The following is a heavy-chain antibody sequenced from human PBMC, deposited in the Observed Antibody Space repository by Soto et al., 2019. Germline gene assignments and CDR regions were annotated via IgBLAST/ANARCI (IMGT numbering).Heavy chain of an antibody. CDR3: ARDHEAANDAFDI. CDR2: INSGNFNT. V-gene: IGHV1-3*01. J-gene: IGHJ3*02. Sequence: ASVKVSFKASGYTFTSYAMHCLRQAPGQMLEWMLWINSGNFNTKYSQKFQGRVTITSYTSSSTAYMELSSLISEDTSVYYCARDHEAANDAFDIWGQGTMVTVSS. CDR1: GYTFTSYA. D-gene: IGHD2-15*01.